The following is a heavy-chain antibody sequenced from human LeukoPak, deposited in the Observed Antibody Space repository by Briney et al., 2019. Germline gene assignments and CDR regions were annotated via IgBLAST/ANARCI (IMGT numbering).Heavy chain of an antibody. Sequence: SETLSLTCTVSGGSISSYYWSWIRQPPGKGLEWIGYIYYSGSTNYNPSLKSRVTISVDTSKNQFSLKLSSVTAADTAVYYCARGPWGAAALLMDRGQGTLVTVSS. J-gene: IGHJ1*01. V-gene: IGHV4-59*01. CDR2: IYYSGST. CDR3: ARGPWGAAALLMD. D-gene: IGHD6-13*01. CDR1: GGSISSYY.